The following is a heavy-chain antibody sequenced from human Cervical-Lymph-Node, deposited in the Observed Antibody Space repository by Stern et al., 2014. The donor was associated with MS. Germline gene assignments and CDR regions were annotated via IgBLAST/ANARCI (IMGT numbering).Heavy chain of an antibody. Sequence: QVQLKESGPGLVKPSETLSLTCTVSGGSLSSSCYYWGWIRQPPGKGLEWIECIYYGVNPAYTPPLKSRFTISVDISKNQFPLNRSCRTAADTAVYYCARHKGSGLRTFDYWGQGTLVTVSS. CDR3: ARHKGSGLRTFDY. D-gene: IGHD6-19*01. V-gene: IGHV4-39*01. CDR2: IYYGVNP. J-gene: IGHJ4*02. CDR1: GGSLSSSCYY.